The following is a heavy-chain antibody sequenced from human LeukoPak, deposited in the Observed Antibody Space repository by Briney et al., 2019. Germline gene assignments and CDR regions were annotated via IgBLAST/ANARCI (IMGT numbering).Heavy chain of an antibody. CDR1: GFSLSDHY. V-gene: IGHV3-11*03. J-gene: IGHJ4*02. CDR3: ASGTAEAPLDN. D-gene: IGHD6-13*01. CDR2: FNNMEIYT. Sequence: PGGSLRLSCAASGFSLSDHYMSWIRQAPGKGLEWIAYFNNMEIYTNYAESVKGRFTISRDSAKNSLYLQMNSLRADDTAVYYCASGTAEAPLDNWGQGTLVTVSS.